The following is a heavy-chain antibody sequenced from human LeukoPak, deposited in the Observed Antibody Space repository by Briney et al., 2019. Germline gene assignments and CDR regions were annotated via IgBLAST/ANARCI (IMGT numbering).Heavy chain of an antibody. V-gene: IGHV3-66*01. CDR3: ARDSYTKGDY. CDR2: IYSGGAT. Sequence: GGSLRLSCAASGFTVSGNYMTWVRQAPGKGLEWVSVIYSGGATYYADFVKGRFNISRDDSNNTLYLQMNSLRAEDTAVYYCARDSYTKGDYWGQGTLVTVSS. CDR1: GFTVSGNY. J-gene: IGHJ4*02. D-gene: IGHD2-8*01.